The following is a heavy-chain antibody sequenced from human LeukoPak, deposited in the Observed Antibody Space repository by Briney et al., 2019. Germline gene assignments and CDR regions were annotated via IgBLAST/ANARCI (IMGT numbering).Heavy chain of an antibody. Sequence: GASVKVSCKTSGYTFTDYNIHWVRQAPGQGLEWMGWISPNSGGTNYAQRIQGMVTMTRDTSINTAYMDLSSLKSDDTATYYCSVWFGELSHWGQGTLVTVSS. V-gene: IGHV1-2*02. CDR2: ISPNSGGT. D-gene: IGHD3-10*01. CDR3: SVWFGELSH. J-gene: IGHJ4*02. CDR1: GYTFTDYN.